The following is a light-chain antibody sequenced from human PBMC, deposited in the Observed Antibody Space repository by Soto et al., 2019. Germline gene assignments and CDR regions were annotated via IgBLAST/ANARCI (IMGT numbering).Light chain of an antibody. CDR1: QTISSW. V-gene: IGKV1-5*03. CDR2: KAS. Sequence: DIQMTQSPSTLSGSVGDRVTITCRASQTISSWLAWYQQKPGKAPKLLIYKASTLKSGVPSRFSVSGSGTEFTLTISSLQPDDFATYYCQHYNSYSEAVGQGTKVDSK. CDR3: QHYNSYSEA. J-gene: IGKJ1*01.